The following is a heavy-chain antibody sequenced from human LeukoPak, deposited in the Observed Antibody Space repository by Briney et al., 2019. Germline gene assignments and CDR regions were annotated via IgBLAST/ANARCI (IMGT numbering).Heavy chain of an antibody. CDR2: ISDSGANK. CDR1: GFTFSTYA. CDR3: AKDVRVGGGGMDV. D-gene: IGHD1-26*01. J-gene: IGHJ6*02. Sequence: PGGSLRLSCAASGFTFSTYAMNWDRQAPGKGLEWVSLISDSGANKHYAASVKGRFTISRDNSKNTLSLQMNSLRPEDTAVYYCAKDVRVGGGGMDVWGQGTPVTVSS. V-gene: IGHV3-23*01.